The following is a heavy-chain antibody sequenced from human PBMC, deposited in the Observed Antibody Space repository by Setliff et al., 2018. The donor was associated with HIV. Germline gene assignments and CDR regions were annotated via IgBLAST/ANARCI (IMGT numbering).Heavy chain of an antibody. CDR2: IYNSGST. CDR3: ARRGSSWYSHWFDP. V-gene: IGHV4-59*08. D-gene: IGHD6-13*01. J-gene: IGHJ5*02. CDR1: GFTFDDYG. Sequence: GSLRLSCAASGFTFDDYGMSWVRQAPGKGLEWIGYIYNSGSTNYNPSLKSRVTISVDTSKSQFSLNVKSMTAADTAIYYCARRGSSWYSHWFDPWGQGTLVTVSS.